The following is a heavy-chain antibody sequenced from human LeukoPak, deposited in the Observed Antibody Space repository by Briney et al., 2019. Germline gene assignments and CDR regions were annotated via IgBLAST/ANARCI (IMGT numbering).Heavy chain of an antibody. CDR3: ARDRASSSWYIENWFDP. D-gene: IGHD6-13*01. Sequence: SQTLSLTCTVSGGSISSGDYYWSWIRQPPGKGLEWIGYIYYSGSTYYNPSLKSRVTISVDTSKNQFSLKLSSVTAADTAVYYCARDRASSSWYIENWFDPWRQGTLVTVSS. J-gene: IGHJ5*02. V-gene: IGHV4-30-4*08. CDR2: IYYSGST. CDR1: GGSISSGDYY.